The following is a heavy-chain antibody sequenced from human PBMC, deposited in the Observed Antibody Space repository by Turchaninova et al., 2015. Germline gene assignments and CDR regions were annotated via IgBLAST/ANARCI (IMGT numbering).Heavy chain of an antibody. CDR3: ARIHQYYYDSSGYYPGPYYFDY. CDR2: NDWDDDK. J-gene: IGHJ4*02. V-gene: IGHV2-70*01. Sequence: QVTLRESGPALVKPTQTLTLTCTFASFLVSTGGMCVSWILQPPGKALEWLALNDWDDDKYYSTSLKTRLTISKDTSKNQVVLTMTNMDPVDTATYYCARIHQYYYDSSGYYPGPYYFDYWGQGTLVTVSS. CDR1: SFLVSTGGMC. D-gene: IGHD3-22*01.